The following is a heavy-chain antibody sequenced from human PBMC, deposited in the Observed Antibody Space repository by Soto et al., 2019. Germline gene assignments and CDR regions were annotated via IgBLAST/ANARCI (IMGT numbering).Heavy chain of an antibody. V-gene: IGHV4-59*01. CDR3: ATTSGWYGNFDY. CDR2: IYYSGST. J-gene: IGHJ4*02. CDR1: GGSISSYY. Sequence: QVQLQESGPGLVKPSETLSLTCTVSGGSISSYYWSWIRQPPGKGLEWIGYIYYSGSTNYNPSLKSRVIISVDTCKNQCSLKLSSVTAADPAVYYCATTSGWYGNFDYWGQGTLVIVSA. D-gene: IGHD6-19*01.